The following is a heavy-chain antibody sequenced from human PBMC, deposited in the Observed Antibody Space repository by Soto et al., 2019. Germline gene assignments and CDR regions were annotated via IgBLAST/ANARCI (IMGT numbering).Heavy chain of an antibody. CDR1: GYTFTSYG. CDR3: ARSGGWFGELCHFDC. D-gene: IGHD3-10*01. V-gene: IGHV1-18*04. Sequence: VASVKVSCKASGYTFTSYGISWVRQAPGQGLEWMGWISAYNGNTNYAQKLQGRVTMTTDTSTSTAYMELRSLRSDDTAVYYCARSGGWFGELCHFDCWCQGTLVTSPQ. J-gene: IGHJ4*02. CDR2: ISAYNGNT.